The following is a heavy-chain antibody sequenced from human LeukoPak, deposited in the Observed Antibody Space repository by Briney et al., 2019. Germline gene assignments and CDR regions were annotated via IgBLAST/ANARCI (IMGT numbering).Heavy chain of an antibody. J-gene: IGHJ6*02. Sequence: GGSLRLSCAASGSTFSSYAMHWVRQAPGKGLEWVAVISYDGSNKYYADSVKGRFTISRDNSKNTLYLQMNSLRAEDTAVYYCASVDCSSTSCYIPYYYGMDVWGQGTTVTVSS. CDR3: ASVDCSSTSCYIPYYYGMDV. V-gene: IGHV3-30-3*01. CDR1: GSTFSSYA. D-gene: IGHD2-2*02. CDR2: ISYDGSNK.